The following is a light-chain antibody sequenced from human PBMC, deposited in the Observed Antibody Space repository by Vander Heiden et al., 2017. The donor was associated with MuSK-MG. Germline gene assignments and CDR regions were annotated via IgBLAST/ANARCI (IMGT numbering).Light chain of an antibody. CDR3: SSYTSSSTFV. Sequence: QSALTQPATVSGSLRQSITISCTGTSSDVGGYNYVSWYQQHPGKAPKLMIYDVSNRPSGVSNRFSGSKSGNTASLTISGLQAEDEADYYCSSYTSSSTFVFGTGTKVTVL. CDR1: SSDVGGYNY. V-gene: IGLV2-14*03. J-gene: IGLJ1*01. CDR2: DVS.